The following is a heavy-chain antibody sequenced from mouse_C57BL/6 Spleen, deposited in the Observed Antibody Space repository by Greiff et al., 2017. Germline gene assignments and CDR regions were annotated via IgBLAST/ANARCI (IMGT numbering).Heavy chain of an antibody. CDR3: AGFYDGYYDAMDY. V-gene: IGHV2-2*01. D-gene: IGHD2-3*01. CDR2: IWSGGST. J-gene: IGHJ4*01. CDR1: GFSLTSYG. Sequence: QVQLKESGPGLVQPSQSLSITCTVSGFSLTSYGVHWVRQSPGKGLEWLGVIWSGGSTDYNAAFISRLSISKDNSKSQVFFKMNSLQADDTAIYYCAGFYDGYYDAMDYWGQGTSVTVSS.